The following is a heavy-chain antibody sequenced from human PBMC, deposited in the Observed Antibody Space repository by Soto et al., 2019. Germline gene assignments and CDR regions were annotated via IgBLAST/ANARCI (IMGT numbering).Heavy chain of an antibody. CDR1: GFTFEKSA. V-gene: IGHV3-9*01. CDR3: ARDLSGYDILTGYLGYYYYCGMGG. D-gene: IGHD3-9*01. J-gene: IGHJ6*04. CDR2: ISWNSASI. Sequence: GGSLRLSCAASGFTFEKSAMHWVRQAPGRGLEWVSGISWNSASIGYADSVQGRFIVSRDNAEKSLYLQMNSLRAEDTAVYYCARDLSGYDILTGYLGYYYYCGMGGWGKVIRVTASS.